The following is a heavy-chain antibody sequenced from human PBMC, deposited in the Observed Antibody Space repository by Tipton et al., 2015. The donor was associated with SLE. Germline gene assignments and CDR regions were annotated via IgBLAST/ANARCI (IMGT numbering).Heavy chain of an antibody. CDR3: AVESGELNY. D-gene: IGHD3-10*01. CDR2: IYYSGST. V-gene: IGHV4-59*11. Sequence: RLVKPSETLSLTCTVSGGSISSHYWSWIRQPPGKGLEWIGYIYYSGSTNYNPSLKSRVTISVDTSKNQFSLKLSSVTAADTAVYYCAVESGELNYWGQGTLVTVSS. CDR1: GGSISSHY. J-gene: IGHJ4*02.